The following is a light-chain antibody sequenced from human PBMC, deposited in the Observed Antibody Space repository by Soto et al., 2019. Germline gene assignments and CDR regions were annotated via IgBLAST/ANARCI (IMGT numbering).Light chain of an antibody. CDR2: SNN. Sequence: QSVLTQPPSASGTPGQRVTISCSGGSSNIGSHTVNWYQHLPGTAPQLLIYSNNQRPSGVPDRFSGSVSGTSASLAISGLQSEDEADYYCAAWHDSLNGPVFGGGTKLTVL. V-gene: IGLV1-44*01. CDR1: SSNIGSHT. J-gene: IGLJ3*02. CDR3: AAWHDSLNGPV.